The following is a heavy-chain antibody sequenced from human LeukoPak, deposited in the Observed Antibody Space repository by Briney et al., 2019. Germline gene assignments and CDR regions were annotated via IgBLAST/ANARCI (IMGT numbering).Heavy chain of an antibody. CDR2: ISGSGGST. Sequence: GASLRLSCAASGFTFSSYAMSWVRPAPGKGLEWVPAISGSGGSTYYADSVKGRFTISRDNSKNTLYLQMNSLRAEDTAVYYCAKSFNYYGSGSYPGAGDAFDIWGQGTMVTVSS. J-gene: IGHJ3*02. D-gene: IGHD3-10*01. CDR1: GFTFSSYA. CDR3: AKSFNYYGSGSYPGAGDAFDI. V-gene: IGHV3-23*01.